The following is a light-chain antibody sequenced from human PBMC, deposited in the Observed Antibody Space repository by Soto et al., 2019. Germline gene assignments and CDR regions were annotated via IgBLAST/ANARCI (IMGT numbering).Light chain of an antibody. V-gene: IGLV2-14*01. Sequence: QSTLTQPASVSGSPGQSITISCTGTSSDVGAYNYVSWYQQHPAKVPKLMIYDVSNRPSGVSDRFSGSKSGNTASLTISGLQAEDEADYYCYSYTSSSTYVFGTGTKVTDL. CDR3: YSYTSSSTYV. J-gene: IGLJ1*01. CDR2: DVS. CDR1: SSDVGAYNY.